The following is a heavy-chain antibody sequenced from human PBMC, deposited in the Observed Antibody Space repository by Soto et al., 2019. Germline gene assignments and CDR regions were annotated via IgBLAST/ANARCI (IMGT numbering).Heavy chain of an antibody. D-gene: IGHD3-10*01. CDR1: EFTFSNYG. J-gene: IGHJ4*02. CDR2: IWYDGTNK. CDR3: ARDSYYASGSHSIDY. V-gene: IGHV3-33*01. Sequence: QVQLVESGGSVVQPGRSLRLSCAVSEFTFSNYGMHWVRQAPGKGLEWVALIWYDGTNKFYADSVKGRFTISRDNSKNTLYLQMNSLRVEDTAVYYCARDSYYASGSHSIDYWGQGTLVTVSS.